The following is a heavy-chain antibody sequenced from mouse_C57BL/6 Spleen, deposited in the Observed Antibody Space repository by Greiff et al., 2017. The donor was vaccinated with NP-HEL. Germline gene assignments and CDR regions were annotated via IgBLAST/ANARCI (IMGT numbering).Heavy chain of an antibody. CDR3: ARRTTVVHFDY. V-gene: IGHV1-61*01. CDR1: GYTFTSYW. J-gene: IGHJ2*01. Sequence: QVQLQQPGAELVRPGSSVKLSCKASGYTFTSYWMDWVKQRPGQGLEWIGNIYPSDSETHYNQKFKDKATLTVDKSSSTAYMQLSSLTSEDSAVYYCARRTTVVHFDYWGQGTTLTVSS. CDR2: IYPSDSET. D-gene: IGHD1-1*01.